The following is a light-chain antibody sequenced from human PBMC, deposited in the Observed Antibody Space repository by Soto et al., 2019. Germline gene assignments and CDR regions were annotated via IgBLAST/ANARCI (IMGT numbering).Light chain of an antibody. CDR2: DAS. Sequence: EIVKTQSPATLSVSPGERATLSCRASQSVSSNLAWYQQKPGQAPRLLIYDASNRATGVPARFSGSRSGTDFTLTISDLEPADFGLYYCQQRLNWPPGFGQGTKVDI. CDR3: QQRLNWPPG. V-gene: IGKV3-11*01. CDR1: QSVSSN. J-gene: IGKJ1*01.